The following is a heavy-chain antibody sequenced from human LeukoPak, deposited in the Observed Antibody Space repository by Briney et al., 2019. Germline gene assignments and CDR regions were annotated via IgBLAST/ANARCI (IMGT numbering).Heavy chain of an antibody. CDR3: AKDKRFLEWLFGYYMDV. Sequence: GGSLRLSCAASGFTFSSYAMSWVRQAPGKGLEWVSAISGSGGSTYYADSVKGRFTISRDNSKNTLYLQMNSLRAEDTAVYYCAKDKRFLEWLFGYYMDVWGKGTTVTVSS. J-gene: IGHJ6*03. CDR1: GFTFSSYA. CDR2: ISGSGGST. V-gene: IGHV3-23*01. D-gene: IGHD3-3*01.